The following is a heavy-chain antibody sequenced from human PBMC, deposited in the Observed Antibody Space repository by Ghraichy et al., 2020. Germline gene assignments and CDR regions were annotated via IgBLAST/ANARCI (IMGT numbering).Heavy chain of an antibody. J-gene: IGHJ4*02. Sequence: GGSLRLSCAASGFTFSRNWMSWVRQAPGKGLEWVANIKQDGSEKYYVDSVKGRFTISRDNTKNSLYLQMNSLRAEDTAVYYCAKMLGGVTGDYWGQGTLVTVSS. V-gene: IGHV3-7*03. CDR2: IKQDGSEK. D-gene: IGHD2-8*01. CDR3: AKMLGGVTGDY. CDR1: GFTFSRNW.